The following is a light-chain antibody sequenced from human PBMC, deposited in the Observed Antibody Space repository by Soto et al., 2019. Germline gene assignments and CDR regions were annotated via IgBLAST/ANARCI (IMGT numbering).Light chain of an antibody. Sequence: EMGMTQSPATLSVSPGERATLSCRASQSVSSNLAWYQQKPGQAPRLLIYGASTKATGIPARFSGSRSGPEFTLTINSLQSEDFAIYYCQPYNNWQLTFGGGTKVDIK. CDR1: QSVSSN. CDR2: GAS. J-gene: IGKJ4*01. CDR3: QPYNNWQLT. V-gene: IGKV3-15*01.